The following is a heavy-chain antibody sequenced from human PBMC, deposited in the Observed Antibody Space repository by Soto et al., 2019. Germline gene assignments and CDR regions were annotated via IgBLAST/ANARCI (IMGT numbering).Heavy chain of an antibody. CDR3: ARDKITGLFDY. V-gene: IGHV4-39*07. CDR2: INHSGST. D-gene: IGHD2-8*02. J-gene: IGHJ4*02. Sequence: SETLSLTCTVSGGSITSSSYYWGWIRQPPGTGLEWIGEINHSGSTNYNPSLKSRVTISVDTSKNQFSLKLTSVTAADTAVYYCARDKITGLFDYWGQGTLVTVSS. CDR1: GGSITSSSYY.